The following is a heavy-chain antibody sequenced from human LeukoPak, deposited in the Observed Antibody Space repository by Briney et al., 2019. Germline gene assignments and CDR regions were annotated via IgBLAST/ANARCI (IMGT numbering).Heavy chain of an antibody. J-gene: IGHJ3*02. D-gene: IGHD1/OR15-1a*01. V-gene: IGHV3-23*01. CDR3: AKVDITGTIPRAFDI. Sequence: GASLRLSCAASEFTFSSYVMSWVRQDPGKGLEWVSAISGSGVTPYYADSVKGRFTISRDNSKNTLDLHLNSLRAEDTAMFYCAKVDITGTIPRAFDIWGQGTMVTVSS. CDR1: EFTFSSYV. CDR2: ISGSGVTP.